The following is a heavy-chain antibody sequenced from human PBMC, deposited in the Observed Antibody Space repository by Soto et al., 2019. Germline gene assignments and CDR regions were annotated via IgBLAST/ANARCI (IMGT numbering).Heavy chain of an antibody. D-gene: IGHD6-6*01. Sequence: SETLSLTCTVSGGSISSGGYYWSWIRQHPGKGLEWIGYIYYSGSTYYNPSHKSRVTISVDTSKNQFSLKLSSVTAADTAVYYCARYVEIRAARRVAGSYYGMDVWGQGTTVTVSS. CDR2: IYYSGST. J-gene: IGHJ6*02. CDR1: GGSISSGGYY. V-gene: IGHV4-31*03. CDR3: ARYVEIRAARRVAGSYYGMDV.